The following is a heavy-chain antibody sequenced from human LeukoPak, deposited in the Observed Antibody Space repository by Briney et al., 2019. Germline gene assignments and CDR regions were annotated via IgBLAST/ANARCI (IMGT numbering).Heavy chain of an antibody. CDR3: ASMVATRHNYYYYGMDV. V-gene: IGHV1-8*01. CDR1: GYTFTSYD. D-gene: IGHD5-12*01. J-gene: IGHJ6*02. Sequence: ASVKVSCKASGYTFTSYDINWVRQATGQGLEWMGWTNPNSGNTGYAQKFQGRVTMTRNTSISTAYMELSSLRSEDTAVYYCASMVATRHNYYYYGMDVWGQGTTVTVSS. CDR2: TNPNSGNT.